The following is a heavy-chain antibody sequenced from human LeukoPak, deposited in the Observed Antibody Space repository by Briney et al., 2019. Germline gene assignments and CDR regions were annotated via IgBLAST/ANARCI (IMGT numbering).Heavy chain of an antibody. CDR1: GYTFTDYY. V-gene: IGHV1-2*02. Sequence: VASVKVSCKASGYTFTDYYIHWVRQAPGQGLEWMGWISPNSGGTIYAQKFQGRVTMTRDTSITTAYMELSGLRSDDTAVYYCARHGYCGNPRCYPDYYYIDVWGKGTKVTVSS. D-gene: IGHD2-2*03. J-gene: IGHJ6*03. CDR3: ARHGYCGNPRCYPDYYYIDV. CDR2: ISPNSGGT.